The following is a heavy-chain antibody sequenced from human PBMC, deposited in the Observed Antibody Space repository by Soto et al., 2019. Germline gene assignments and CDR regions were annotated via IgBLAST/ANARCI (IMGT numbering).Heavy chain of an antibody. V-gene: IGHV1-8*01. J-gene: IGHJ5*02. CDR2: MNPNSGNT. CDR3: ARMATSGTLNWFDP. Sequence: ASLEVSCKASGYTFGNNDISWVRQATGQGLEWMGWMNPNSGNTGYAQKFQGRVSMTRNTSITTAYLELSSLRSDDTAIYYCARMATSGTLNWFDPWGQGTLVT. CDR1: GYTFGNND.